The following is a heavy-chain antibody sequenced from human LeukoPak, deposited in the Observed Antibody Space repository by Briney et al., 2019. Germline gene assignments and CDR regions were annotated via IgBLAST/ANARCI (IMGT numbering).Heavy chain of an antibody. D-gene: IGHD6-19*01. J-gene: IGHJ5*02. V-gene: IGHV3-30*18. CDR2: ISHDGGAK. Sequence: GTSLGLSCAVSGFTIRIYGMHCVRQAPGKGLEWVAMISHDGGAKYYGDSVKGRFTISRDDSKNTLYLQMNSLSTEDTALYYCAKDWGSSDWYNYFDPWGQGTLVTVSS. CDR3: AKDWGSSDWYNYFDP. CDR1: GFTIRIYG.